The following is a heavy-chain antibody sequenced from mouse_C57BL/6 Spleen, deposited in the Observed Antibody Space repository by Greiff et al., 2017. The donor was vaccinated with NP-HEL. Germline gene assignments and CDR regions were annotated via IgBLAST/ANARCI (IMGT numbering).Heavy chain of an antibody. J-gene: IGHJ1*03. D-gene: IGHD2-2*01. CDR1: GYSITSGYY. CDR3: ARDGYDGYFDV. CDR2: ISYDGSN. V-gene: IGHV3-6*01. Sequence: DVQLQESGPGLVKPSQSLSLTCSVTGYSITSGYYWNWIRQFPGNKLEWMGYISYDGSNNYNPSLKNRISITRDTSKNQFFLKLNSVTTEDTATYYCARDGYDGYFDVWGTGTTVTVSS.